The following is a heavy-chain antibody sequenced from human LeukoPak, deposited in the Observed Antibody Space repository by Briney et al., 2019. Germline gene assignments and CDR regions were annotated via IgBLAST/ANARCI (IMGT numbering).Heavy chain of an antibody. D-gene: IGHD6-6*01. V-gene: IGHV1-8*01. J-gene: IGHJ4*02. Sequence: ASVKVSCKASGYTFTSYDINWVRQATGQGLERMGWMNPNSGNTGYAQKFQGRVTMTRNTSISTAYVELSSLRSEDTAVYYCARLSIAARRFDYWGQGTLVTVSS. CDR2: MNPNSGNT. CDR1: GYTFTSYD. CDR3: ARLSIAARRFDY.